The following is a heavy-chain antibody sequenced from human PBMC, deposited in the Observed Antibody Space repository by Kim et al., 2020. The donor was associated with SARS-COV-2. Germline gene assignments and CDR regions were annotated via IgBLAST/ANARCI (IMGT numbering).Heavy chain of an antibody. J-gene: IGHJ6*02. Sequence: YADAGKDRFTISRANAKNTLYLQMNSLRVDDTAVYYCTRPVTTYYDYGMDVWGQGTTVTVSS. D-gene: IGHD3-3*01. V-gene: IGHV3-74*01. CDR3: TRPVTTYYDYGMDV.